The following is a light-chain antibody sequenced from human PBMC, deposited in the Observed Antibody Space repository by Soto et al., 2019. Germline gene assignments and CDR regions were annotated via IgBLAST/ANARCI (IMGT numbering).Light chain of an antibody. Sequence: EIMMTQSPATLSVSPGESATLSCRASPSVSNNLAWYQHKPGQAPRLLIYYASTRATGIPARFSGSGSGTEFTLTISSLQSEDFALYYCQQYNDWPPITFGQGTRLEIK. CDR2: YAS. V-gene: IGKV3-15*01. CDR3: QQYNDWPPIT. J-gene: IGKJ5*01. CDR1: PSVSNN.